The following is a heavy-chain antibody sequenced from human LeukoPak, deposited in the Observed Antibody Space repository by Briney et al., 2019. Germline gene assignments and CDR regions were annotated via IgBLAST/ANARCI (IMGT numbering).Heavy chain of an antibody. V-gene: IGHV4-4*07. CDR2: IYTSGST. CDR1: GGSISSYY. J-gene: IGHJ4*02. Sequence: SETLSLTCTVSGGSISSYYWSWIRQPAGKGLEWIGRIYTSGSTNYNPSLKSRVTMSVDTSKNQFSLKLSSVTAADTAVYYCARDDGFNWNDRCFDFWGQGALVTVSS. CDR3: ARDDGFNWNDRCFDF. D-gene: IGHD1-20*01.